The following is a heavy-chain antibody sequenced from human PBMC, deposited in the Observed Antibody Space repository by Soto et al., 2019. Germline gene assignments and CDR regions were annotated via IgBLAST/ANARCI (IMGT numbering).Heavy chain of an antibody. Sequence: ASVKVSCKASGGTFSSYATSWVRQAPGQGLEWMGGIIPIFGTANYAQKFQGRVTITADKSTSTAYMELSSLRSEDTAVYYCARDRVYYYYDSSGYYGSAFDIWGQGTMVTVSS. CDR1: GGTFSSYA. J-gene: IGHJ3*02. CDR2: IIPIFGTA. V-gene: IGHV1-69*06. CDR3: ARDRVYYYYDSSGYYGSAFDI. D-gene: IGHD3-22*01.